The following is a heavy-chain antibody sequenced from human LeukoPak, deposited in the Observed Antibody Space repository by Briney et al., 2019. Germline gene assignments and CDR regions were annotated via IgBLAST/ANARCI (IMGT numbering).Heavy chain of an antibody. CDR3: AKDIKAGDSGYYYYYMDV. CDR2: ISSSSDTV. CDR1: GFTFSRYS. V-gene: IGHV3-48*01. J-gene: IGHJ6*03. Sequence: PGGSLRLSCAASGFTFSRYSMNWVRQAPGKGVEWVSYISSSSDTVYYADSVKGRFTISRDHAKNSLYLLMNSLRAEDTALYYCAKDIKAGDSGYYYYYMDVWGKGTTVTVSS. D-gene: IGHD7-27*01.